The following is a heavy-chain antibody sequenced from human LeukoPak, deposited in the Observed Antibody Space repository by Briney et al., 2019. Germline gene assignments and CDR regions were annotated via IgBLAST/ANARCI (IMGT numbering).Heavy chain of an antibody. Sequence: GGSLRLSCAASGFTFSSYWMHWVRQAPGKGLVWVSRINSDGSSTSYADSVKGRFTISRDNSKNTLYLQMNSLRAEDTAVYYCARDEWDYYDSSGYYRFDYWGQGTLVTVSS. CDR2: INSDGSST. D-gene: IGHD3-22*01. CDR3: ARDEWDYYDSSGYYRFDY. CDR1: GFTFSSYW. V-gene: IGHV3-74*01. J-gene: IGHJ4*02.